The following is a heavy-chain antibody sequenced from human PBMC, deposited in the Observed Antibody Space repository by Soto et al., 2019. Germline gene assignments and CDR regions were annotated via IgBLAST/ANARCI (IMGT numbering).Heavy chain of an antibody. J-gene: IGHJ6*02. Sequence: GGSLRLSCAASGFTFSNAWMNWVRQAPGKGLEWVGRIKSKTDGGTTDYAAPVKGRFTISRDDSKNTLYLQMNSLKTEDTAVYYCTTAGYSLSYYYYYGMDVWGQGTTVTVSS. D-gene: IGHD4-4*01. CDR1: GFTFSNAW. V-gene: IGHV3-15*07. CDR2: IKSKTDGGTT. CDR3: TTAGYSLSYYYYYGMDV.